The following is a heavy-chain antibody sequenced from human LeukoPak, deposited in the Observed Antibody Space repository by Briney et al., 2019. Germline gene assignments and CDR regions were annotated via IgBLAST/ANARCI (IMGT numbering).Heavy chain of an antibody. J-gene: IGHJ6*02. CDR3: ARDWGYYYYYGMDV. CDR1: GFTFSSYW. D-gene: IGHD3-16*01. Sequence: GGSLRLSCAASGFTFSSYWMSWVRQAPGKGLEWVANIKQDGSEKYCVDSVKGRFTISRDNAKNSLYLQMNSLRAEDTAVYYCARDWGYYYYYGMDVWGQGTTVTVSS. CDR2: IKQDGSEK. V-gene: IGHV3-7*01.